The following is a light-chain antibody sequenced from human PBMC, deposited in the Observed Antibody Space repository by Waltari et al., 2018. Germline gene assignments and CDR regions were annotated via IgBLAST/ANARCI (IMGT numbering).Light chain of an antibody. V-gene: IGKV1-39*01. CDR1: QDIDRY. Sequence: DVQVTQSPSSLSASVGDSVTITCRTSQDIDRYLIWYQQKPGNAPKLLIYAASYLQSGVPSRFSGSGSGTDFSLTISSLQPEDFAVYYCQQRSNWPLTFGGGTKVEIK. CDR3: QQRSNWPLT. J-gene: IGKJ4*01. CDR2: AAS.